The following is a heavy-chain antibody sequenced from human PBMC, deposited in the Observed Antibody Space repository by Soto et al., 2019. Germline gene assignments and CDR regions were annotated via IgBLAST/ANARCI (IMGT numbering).Heavy chain of an antibody. D-gene: IGHD3-9*01. V-gene: IGHV1-69*13. CDR1: GGTFSSYA. J-gene: IGHJ6*02. Sequence: SVKVSCKASGGTFSSYAISWVRQAPGQGLEWMGGIIPIFGTANYAQKFQGRVTITADESTSTAYMELSSLRSEDTAVYYCARGRGTNYDILTGYYFSYYYYGMDVWGQETTVTGS. CDR2: IIPIFGTA. CDR3: ARGRGTNYDILTGYYFSYYYYGMDV.